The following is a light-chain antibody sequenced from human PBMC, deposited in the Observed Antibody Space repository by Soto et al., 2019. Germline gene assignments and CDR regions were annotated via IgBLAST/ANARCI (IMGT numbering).Light chain of an antibody. Sequence: QSALTQPPSVSGSPGQSVAISCTGTSSDVGNYNRVSWYQQPPGTAPKLMIYDVSNRPSGVPDRFSGSKSGNTASLTISGLQADDEAEYYCSSYTSSSTYVFGTGTKLTVL. CDR3: SSYTSSSTYV. CDR2: DVS. J-gene: IGLJ1*01. V-gene: IGLV2-18*02. CDR1: SSDVGNYNR.